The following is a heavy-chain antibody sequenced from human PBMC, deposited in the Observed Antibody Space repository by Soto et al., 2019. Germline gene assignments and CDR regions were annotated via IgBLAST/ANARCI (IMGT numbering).Heavy chain of an antibody. CDR3: ARDLSWGSNWYYYMDV. CDR2: ISSSSSVI. J-gene: IGHJ6*03. Sequence: EVQLVESGGGLVQPGGSLRLSCATSGFILSDCAMNWVRQATAKGLAWVSYISSSSSVIDYADSVKCRFTVSRDNARNSLYLQMNSLRAEDTAVYYCARDLSWGSNWYYYMDVWGKGTTVTVSS. D-gene: IGHD7-27*01. V-gene: IGHV3-48*01. CDR1: GFILSDCA.